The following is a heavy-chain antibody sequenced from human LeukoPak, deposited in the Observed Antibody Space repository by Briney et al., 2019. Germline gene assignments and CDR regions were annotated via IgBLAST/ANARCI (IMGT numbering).Heavy chain of an antibody. CDR3: VKGSSTYGHPISPLFES. D-gene: IGHD6-13*01. V-gene: IGHV3-30*18. J-gene: IGHJ4*02. CDR2: ASYDGSEM. Sequence: GGSLRLSCAGSGFTFSYYGMHWVRQSPDKGPEWVAVASYDGSEMYYADSVKGRFTISRDNSRNTLFLQMNSLKDDDTAAYYCVKGSSTYGHPISPLFESWGQGTLVTVSS. CDR1: GFTFSYYG.